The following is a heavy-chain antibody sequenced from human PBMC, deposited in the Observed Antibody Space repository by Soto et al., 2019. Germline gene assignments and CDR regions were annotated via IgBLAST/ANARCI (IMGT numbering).Heavy chain of an antibody. D-gene: IGHD3-16*01. CDR2: IIPIIGVT. J-gene: IGHJ4*02. Sequence: QVQLVQSGAEVKRPGSSVKVSCESSGDTFNSYVISWVRQAPGQGLEWMGGIIPIIGVTHYAQKFQGRVTISALSSTGTAYMELTTLGFEDTALYYCARESLGAKGADHWGQGTLVNVSS. CDR3: ARESLGAKGADH. CDR1: GDTFNSYV. V-gene: IGHV1-69*17.